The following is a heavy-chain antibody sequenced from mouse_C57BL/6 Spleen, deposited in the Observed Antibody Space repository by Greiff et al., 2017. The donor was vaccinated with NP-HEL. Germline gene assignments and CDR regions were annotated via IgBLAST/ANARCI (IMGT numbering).Heavy chain of an antibody. CDR2: IWSGGSA. CDR1: GFSLTSYG. J-gene: IGHJ4*01. D-gene: IGHD2-4*01. Sequence: QVQLQQSGPGLVQPSQSLSITCTVSGFSLTSYGVHWVRQSPGKGLEWLGVIWSGGSADYNAAFISRLSISKDNSKSQVFFKMNSLQADDTAIYYCARSIYYDYDEGYYYAMDYWGQGTSVTVSS. CDR3: ARSIYYDYDEGYYYAMDY. V-gene: IGHV2-2*01.